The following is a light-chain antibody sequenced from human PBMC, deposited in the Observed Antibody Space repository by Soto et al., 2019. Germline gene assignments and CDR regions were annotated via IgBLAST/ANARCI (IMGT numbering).Light chain of an antibody. CDR1: QSIDTY. Sequence: DIQMTQSPSSLSASVGDRVTITCRASQSIDTYLNWYQQKPGKAPELLIYGASSLQSGVSSRFSGSGSGSDFTLXISSLQPEDFATXXCXQSYVSSFTFGQGTRLDI. J-gene: IGKJ5*01. V-gene: IGKV1-39*01. CDR3: XQSYVSSFT. CDR2: GAS.